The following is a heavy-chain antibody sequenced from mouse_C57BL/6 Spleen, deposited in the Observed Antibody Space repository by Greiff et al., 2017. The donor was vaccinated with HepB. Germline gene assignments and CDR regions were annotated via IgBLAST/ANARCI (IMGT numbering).Heavy chain of an antibody. CDR3: ARYDGYDAVDY. V-gene: IGHV7-3*01. Sequence: EVMLVESGGGLVQPGGSLSLSCAASGFTFTDYYMSWVRQPPGKALEWLGFIRNKANGYTTEYSASVKGRFTISRDNSQSILYLQMNALRAEDSATYYCARYDGYDAVDYWGQGTTLTVSS. CDR2: IRNKANGYTT. D-gene: IGHD2-2*01. CDR1: GFTFTDYY. J-gene: IGHJ2*01.